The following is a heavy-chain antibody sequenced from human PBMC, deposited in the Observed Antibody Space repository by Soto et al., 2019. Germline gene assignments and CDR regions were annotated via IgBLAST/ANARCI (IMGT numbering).Heavy chain of an antibody. V-gene: IGHV1-3*01. CDR2: INAGNGNT. J-gene: IGHJ4*02. D-gene: IGHD5-12*01. CDR1: GYTFTSYA. Sequence: GASVKVSCKASGYTFTSYAMHWVRQAPGQRLEWMGWINAGNGNTKYYADSVKGRFTISRDNSKNMLYLQMNSLRPEDTAVYYWARDEVALPLVNWGQGTLVTVSS. CDR3: ARDEVALPLVN.